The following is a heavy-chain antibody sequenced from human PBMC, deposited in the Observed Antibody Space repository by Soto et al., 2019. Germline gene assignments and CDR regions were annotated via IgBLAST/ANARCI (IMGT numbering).Heavy chain of an antibody. CDR2: INHSGST. CDR1: GGSFSGYY. Sequence: QVQLQQWGAGLLKPSETLSLTCAVYGGSFSGYYWSWIRQPPGKGLEWIGEINHSGSTNYNPSLKSRVTIFVDTSKNQFSLKLSSVTAADTAVYYCARSPDTRITIFGVAPGGMDVWGQGTTVTVSS. D-gene: IGHD3-3*01. CDR3: ARSPDTRITIFGVAPGGMDV. J-gene: IGHJ6*02. V-gene: IGHV4-34*01.